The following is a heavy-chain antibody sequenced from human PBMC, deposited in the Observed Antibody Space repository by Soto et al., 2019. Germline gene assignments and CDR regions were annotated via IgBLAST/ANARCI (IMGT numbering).Heavy chain of an antibody. J-gene: IGHJ5*02. Sequence: TVGPLRLSCAASGFTFSSYAMSWVRQAPGKGLEWVSAISGSGGSTYYADSVKGRFTISRDNSKNTLYLQMNSLRAEDTAVYYCAKDRYRSGPWVNWFDPWGQGTLVTVSS. CDR2: ISGSGGST. CDR1: GFTFSSYA. V-gene: IGHV3-23*01. D-gene: IGHD6-19*01. CDR3: AKDRYRSGPWVNWFDP.